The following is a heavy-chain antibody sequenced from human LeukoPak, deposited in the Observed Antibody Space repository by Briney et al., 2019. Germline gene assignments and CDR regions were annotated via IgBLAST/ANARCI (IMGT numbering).Heavy chain of an antibody. CDR3: AKDGGDSSGYYRVYFDY. Sequence: GGSLRLSCAASGFTFGSNWMHWVRQAPGKGLVWVSRINSDGSSIDYADSVKGRFTISRDNAKNTLYLLMDSLRVEDTAVYYCAKDGGDSSGYYRVYFDYWGQGTLVTVSS. D-gene: IGHD3-22*01. CDR2: INSDGSSI. V-gene: IGHV3-74*01. J-gene: IGHJ4*02. CDR1: GFTFGSNW.